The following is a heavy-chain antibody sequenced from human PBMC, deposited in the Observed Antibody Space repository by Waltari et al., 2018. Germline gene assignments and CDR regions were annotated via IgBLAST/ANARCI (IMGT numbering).Heavy chain of an antibody. D-gene: IGHD3-3*01. CDR1: GGTFCSYA. J-gene: IGHJ4*02. Sequence: QVQLVQSGAEVKKPGSSVKVSCKASGGTFCSYAISWVRQAPGQGLEWMGGTIPILGTANDAQKFQGRVTITADKSTSTAYMELSSLRSEDTAVYYCARGPGRFARMGYWGQGTLVTVSS. CDR2: TIPILGTA. CDR3: ARGPGRFARMGY. V-gene: IGHV1-69*14.